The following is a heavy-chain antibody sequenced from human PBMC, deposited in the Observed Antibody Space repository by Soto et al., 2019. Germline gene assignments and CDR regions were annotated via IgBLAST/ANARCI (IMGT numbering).Heavy chain of an antibody. CDR1: GGSISSSSYY. Sequence: QLQLQESGPGLVKPSETLSLTCTVSGGSISSSSYYWGWIRQPPGKGLEWIGSIYYSGSTYYNPSLKSRVTISVDTSKNQFSLKLSSVTAADTAVYYCARRRPHQDYDSSGRKNNWFDPWGQGTLVTVSS. V-gene: IGHV4-39*01. CDR3: ARRRPHQDYDSSGRKNNWFDP. CDR2: IYYSGST. J-gene: IGHJ5*02. D-gene: IGHD3-22*01.